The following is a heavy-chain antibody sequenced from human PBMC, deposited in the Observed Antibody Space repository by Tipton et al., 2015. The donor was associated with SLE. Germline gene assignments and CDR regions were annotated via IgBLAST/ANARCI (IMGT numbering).Heavy chain of an antibody. V-gene: IGHV4-59*01. CDR1: GGSISSYY. CDR2: IYYSGST. D-gene: IGHD6-19*01. Sequence: GSLRLSCTVAGGSISSYYWSWIRQPPGKGLEWIGDIYYSGSTNYNPSLKSRVTISVDTSKNQFSLKLSSVTAADTAVYYCAREVGSGWYVFDYWGQGTLVTVSS. CDR3: AREVGSGWYVFDY. J-gene: IGHJ4*02.